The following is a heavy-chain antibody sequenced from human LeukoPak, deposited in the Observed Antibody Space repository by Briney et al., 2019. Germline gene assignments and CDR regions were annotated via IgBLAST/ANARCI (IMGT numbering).Heavy chain of an antibody. V-gene: IGHV4-31*03. D-gene: IGHD3-22*01. Sequence: PSQTLSLTCTVSGGSISSGGYYWSWIRQHPGKGLEWIGYICYSGSTYYNPSLKSRVTISVDTSKNQFSLKLSSVTAADTAVYYCARLDYYYDSSGKARRAFDIWGQGTMVTVSS. CDR1: GGSISSGGYY. CDR2: ICYSGST. J-gene: IGHJ3*02. CDR3: ARLDYYYDSSGKARRAFDI.